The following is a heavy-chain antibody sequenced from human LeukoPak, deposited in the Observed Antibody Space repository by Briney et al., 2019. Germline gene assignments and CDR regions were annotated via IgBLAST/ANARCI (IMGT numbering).Heavy chain of an antibody. V-gene: IGHV1-2*02. D-gene: IGHD5-24*01. CDR3: ARVRRDGYNLEDAFDI. J-gene: IGHJ3*02. CDR2: INPNSGGT. CDR1: GYTFTGYY. Sequence: ASVTVSCKASGYTFTGYYMHWVRQAPGQGLEWMGWINPNSGGTNYAQKFQGRVTMTRDTSISTAYMELSRLRSDDTAVYYCARVRRDGYNLEDAFDIWGQGTMVTVSS.